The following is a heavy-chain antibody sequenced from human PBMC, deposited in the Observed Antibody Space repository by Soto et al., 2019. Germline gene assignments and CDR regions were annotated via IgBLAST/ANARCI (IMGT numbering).Heavy chain of an antibody. Sequence: QVQLQESRTGLVKPSGTLSLTCAVSGVSISSHYWWTWVRQPPGKGLDWIGESHQSGNTNYNSSLESRAPISVDQSKNPFSPNLTSITVANTAVYYCATRDSSRFSRCQGTLVTVSS. CDR1: GVSISSHYW. J-gene: IGHJ5*01. V-gene: IGHV4-4*02. CDR3: ATRDSSRFS. D-gene: IGHD6-13*01. CDR2: SHQSGNT.